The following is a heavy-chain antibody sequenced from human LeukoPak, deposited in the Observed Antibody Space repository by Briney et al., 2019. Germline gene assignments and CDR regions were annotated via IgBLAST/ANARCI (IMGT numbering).Heavy chain of an antibody. Sequence: SETLSLTCIVSGGSISNHYWSWIRQAPGKGLEWIGYIYYSGSTNYNPSVKSRVTISLDTSKNQFSLRLSSVTAADTAVYYCAKHVTNAYYDMIWFDPWGQGTLVTVSS. CDR2: IYYSGST. V-gene: IGHV4-59*11. J-gene: IGHJ5*02. CDR3: AKHVTNAYYDMIWFDP. D-gene: IGHD3-22*01. CDR1: GGSISNHY.